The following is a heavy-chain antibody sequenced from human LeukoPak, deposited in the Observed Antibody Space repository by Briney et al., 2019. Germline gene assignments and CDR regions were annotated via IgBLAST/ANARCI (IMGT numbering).Heavy chain of an antibody. CDR2: ISYGGSNK. D-gene: IGHD5-18*01. CDR1: GFTFSSYA. J-gene: IGHJ3*02. Sequence: GGSLRLSCAASGFTFSSYAMSWVRQTPGKGLDWASVISYGGSNKYYADSVKGRFTISRDNSKNTLYLQMNSLRPEDTAIYYCARVGYSLGHGDVDIWGQGTLVTVSS. V-gene: IGHV3-30*01. CDR3: ARVGYSLGHGDVDI.